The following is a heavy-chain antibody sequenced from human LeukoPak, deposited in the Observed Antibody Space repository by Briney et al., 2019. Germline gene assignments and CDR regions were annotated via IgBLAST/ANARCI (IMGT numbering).Heavy chain of an antibody. CDR1: GFTFSSYG. D-gene: IGHD5-18*01. Sequence: GSLRLSCAASGFTFSSYGMNWVRQAPGKGLEWIGSIYYSGSTYYNPSLNGRVTISVDTSKNQFSLKLSSATAADTAVYYCARDIGYSYGYDHWGQGTLVTVSS. V-gene: IGHV4-39*07. J-gene: IGHJ4*02. CDR2: IYYSGST. CDR3: ARDIGYSYGYDH.